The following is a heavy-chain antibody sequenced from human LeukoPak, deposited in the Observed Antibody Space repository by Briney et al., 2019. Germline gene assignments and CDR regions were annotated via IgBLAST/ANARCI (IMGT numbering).Heavy chain of an antibody. CDR2: ISGSGGST. Sequence: GSLRLSCAASGFTFSSYAMSWVRQAPGKGLEWVSAISGSGGSTYYADSVKGRFTIFRDNSKNTLYLQMNSLRAEDTAVYYCAKRTYDSSGYFDYWGQGTLVTVSS. CDR3: AKRTYDSSGYFDY. V-gene: IGHV3-23*01. CDR1: GFTFSSYA. J-gene: IGHJ4*02. D-gene: IGHD3-22*01.